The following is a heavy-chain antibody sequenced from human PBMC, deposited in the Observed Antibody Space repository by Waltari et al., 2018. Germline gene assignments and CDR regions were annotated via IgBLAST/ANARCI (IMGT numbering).Heavy chain of an antibody. J-gene: IGHJ4*02. D-gene: IGHD6-13*01. CDR3: ARGIAAEDDY. CDR1: GGSSSSYY. Sequence: QVQLQESGPGLAKPSETLSLTRTVPGGSSSSYYCSWIRQPPGKGMEWIGYIYYSGGTNYNPSLKSRVTISVDTSKNQFSLKLSSVTAADTAVYYCARGIAAEDDYWGQGTLVTVSS. CDR2: IYYSGGT. V-gene: IGHV4-59*01.